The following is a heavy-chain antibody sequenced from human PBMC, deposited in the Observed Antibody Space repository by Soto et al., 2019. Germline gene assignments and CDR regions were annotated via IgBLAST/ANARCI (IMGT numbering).Heavy chain of an antibody. CDR1: GGSISSYY. J-gene: IGHJ6*03. V-gene: IGHV4-59*01. D-gene: IGHD2-2*01. Sequence: QVQLQESGPGLVKPSETLSLTCTVSGGSISSYYWSWIRQPPGKGLEWIGYIFYSGSTNYNPSLKSRVTISVDTSKNQFSLKLSSVTAADTAVYYCARDSRTMRYYYYYYYMDVGGKGTTVTVSS. CDR3: ARDSRTMRYYYYYYYMDV. CDR2: IFYSGST.